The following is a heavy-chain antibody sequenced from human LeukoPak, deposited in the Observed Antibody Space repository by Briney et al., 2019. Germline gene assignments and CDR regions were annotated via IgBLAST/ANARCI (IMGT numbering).Heavy chain of an antibody. Sequence: GGSLRLSCAASGFTFSSYSMNWVRQAPGKGLEWASSISSSSSYIYYADSVKGRFIISRDNAKNSLYLQMNSLRAEDTAVYYCARDEGGCSSTSCYQGGKFDYWGQGTLVTVSS. CDR1: GFTFSSYS. V-gene: IGHV3-21*01. CDR2: ISSSSSYI. CDR3: ARDEGGCSSTSCYQGGKFDY. D-gene: IGHD2-2*01. J-gene: IGHJ4*02.